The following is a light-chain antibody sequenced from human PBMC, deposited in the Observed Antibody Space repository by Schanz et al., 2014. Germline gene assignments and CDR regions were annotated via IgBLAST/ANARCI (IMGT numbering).Light chain of an antibody. CDR2: DVT. CDR3: NSYAGNTNV. Sequence: QSALTQPPSASGSPGQSVTISCTGTSSDVGGYNYVSWYQQHPGKAPKLMIYDVTNRPSGVPDRFSGSKSGSTASLTISGLRAEDEADYYCNSYAGNTNVFGTGTKLTVL. CDR1: SSDVGGYNY. J-gene: IGLJ1*01. V-gene: IGLV2-8*01.